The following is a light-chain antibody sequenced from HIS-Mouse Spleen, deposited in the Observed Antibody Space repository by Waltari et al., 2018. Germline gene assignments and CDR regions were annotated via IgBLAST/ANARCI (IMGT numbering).Light chain of an antibody. J-gene: IGLJ2*01. CDR2: AVS. V-gene: IGLV2-8*01. CDR3: SSYAGSNYVV. CDR1: SSDVGGYNY. Sequence: QSALTQPPSASGSPGQSVTISCTGTSSDVGGYNYVSWYQQHPGKAPKLMIYAVSKRPSGVPDRFSGSKSGNTASLTVSGLQAEDEADYYCSSYAGSNYVVFGGGTKLTVL.